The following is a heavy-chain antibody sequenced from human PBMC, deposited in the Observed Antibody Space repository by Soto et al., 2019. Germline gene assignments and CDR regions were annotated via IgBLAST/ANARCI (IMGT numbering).Heavy chain of an antibody. D-gene: IGHD4-4*01. Sequence: QVQVVQSGAEVKKPGSSVRVSCKASGGTSSSYAITWMRQAPGQGLEWMGGIIPILDTTDYAQKFQGRVTFTADESTSTVYMELSSLTSEDTXXXXXXXGGTTVNRRFDFWGQGTLVTVSS. CDR3: XXGGTTVNRRFDF. V-gene: IGHV1-69*01. J-gene: IGHJ4*02. CDR2: IIPILDTT. CDR1: GGTSSSYA.